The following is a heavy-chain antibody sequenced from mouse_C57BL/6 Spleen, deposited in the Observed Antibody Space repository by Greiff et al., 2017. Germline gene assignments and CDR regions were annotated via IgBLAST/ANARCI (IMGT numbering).Heavy chain of an antibody. CDR3: ASTGEEGAGFAY. CDR2: IHPNSGST. D-gene: IGHD1-1*01. J-gene: IGHJ3*01. Sequence: VQLQESGAELVKPGASVKLSCKASGYTFTSYWMHWVKQRPGQGLEWIGMIHPNSGSTNYNEKFKSKATLTVDKSSSTAYMQLSSLTSEDSAVXCLASTGEEGAGFAYWGQGTLVTVSA. V-gene: IGHV1-64*01. CDR1: GYTFTSYW.